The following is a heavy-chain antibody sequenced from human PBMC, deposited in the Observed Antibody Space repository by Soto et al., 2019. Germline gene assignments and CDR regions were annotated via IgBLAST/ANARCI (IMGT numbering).Heavy chain of an antibody. CDR2: LSYDGSNK. CDR3: AREDY. Sequence: QVPLVESGGGVVQPGRSLTLSCAASGFPFNTYAMYWVRQAPGKGLEWVAVLSYDGSNKYYADSVKGRFTISRDNSENTLYLQMNSLRAEDTAVYYCAREDYWGQGTLVTVSS. J-gene: IGHJ4*02. V-gene: IGHV3-30-3*01. CDR1: GFPFNTYA.